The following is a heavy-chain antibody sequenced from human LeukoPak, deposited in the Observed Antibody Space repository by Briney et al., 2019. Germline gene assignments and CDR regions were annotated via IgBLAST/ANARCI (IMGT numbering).Heavy chain of an antibody. CDR1: GFTFSSYS. J-gene: IGHJ6*02. V-gene: IGHV3-21*01. CDR2: ISSSSSYI. D-gene: IGHD3-10*01. Sequence: GGSLRLSCAASGFTFSSYSMNWVRQAPGKGLEWVSAISSSSSYIYYADSVKGRFTISRDNAKNSLYLQMNSLRAEDTAVYYCARDAPSYYYGSGSYDPYGMDVWGQGTTVTVSS. CDR3: ARDAPSYYYGSGSYDPYGMDV.